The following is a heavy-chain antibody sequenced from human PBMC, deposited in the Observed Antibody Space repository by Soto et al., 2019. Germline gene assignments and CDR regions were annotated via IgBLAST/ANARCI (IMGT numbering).Heavy chain of an antibody. CDR2: ISYNGSNK. D-gene: IGHD4-17*01. CDR3: AKDMKWGGMTTIHYFDS. CDR1: GFTFSSYA. J-gene: IGHJ4*02. V-gene: IGHV3-30-3*01. Sequence: HPGGSLRLSCAASGFTFSSYAMHWVRQAPGKGLEWVAVISYNGSNKYYADSVKGRFTISRDNAKNSLFLQMNSLRPEDTALYYCAKDMKWGGMTTIHYFDSWGQGTLVTVSS.